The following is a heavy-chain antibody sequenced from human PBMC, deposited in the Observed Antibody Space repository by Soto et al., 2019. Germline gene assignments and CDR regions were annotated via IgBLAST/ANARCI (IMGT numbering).Heavy chain of an antibody. CDR1: GGSISSGGYY. Sequence: SETLSLTCTVSGGSISSGGYYWSWIRQHPGKGLEWIGYIYYSGSTYYNPSLKSRVTISVDTSKNQFSLKLSSVTAADTAVYYCARGGWQQPGGMDVWGQGTTVTVSS. J-gene: IGHJ6*02. CDR3: ARGGWQQPGGMDV. CDR2: IYYSGST. V-gene: IGHV4-31*03. D-gene: IGHD1-1*01.